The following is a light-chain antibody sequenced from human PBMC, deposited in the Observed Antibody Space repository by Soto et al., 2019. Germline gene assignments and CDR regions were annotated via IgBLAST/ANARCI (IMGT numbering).Light chain of an antibody. CDR1: QSVSSSY. J-gene: IGKJ2*01. Sequence: EIVLTQSPGTLSLSTGEIDTLSCRASQSVSSSYLAWYQQKPGQAPRPLIYGASSRSTGIPDRFSGSGSGTYFNLTISRLEPEEFALYYGFQYGRSPYIFGQGTRQEIK. CDR3: FQYGRSPYI. CDR2: GAS. V-gene: IGKV3-20*01.